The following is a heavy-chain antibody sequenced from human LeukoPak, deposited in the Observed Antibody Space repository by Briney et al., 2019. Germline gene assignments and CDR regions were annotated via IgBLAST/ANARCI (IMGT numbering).Heavy chain of an antibody. D-gene: IGHD2-15*01. CDR3: ARVFHRAATFRLLIWFDP. CDR1: GGSISSNW. CDR2: IYHSGST. V-gene: IGHV4-4*02. Sequence: SETLSLTWAVSGGSISSNWWSWVRQPPAKGLEWIGEIYHSGSTNYNPSLKSRVTISVDKSKNQFSLKLSSVTAADTAVYYCARVFHRAATFRLLIWFDPWGQGTLVTVSS. J-gene: IGHJ5*02.